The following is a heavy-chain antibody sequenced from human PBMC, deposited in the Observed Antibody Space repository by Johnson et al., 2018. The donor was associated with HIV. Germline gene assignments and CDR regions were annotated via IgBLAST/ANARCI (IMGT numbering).Heavy chain of an antibody. CDR2: IKSNTDGGTI. J-gene: IGHJ3*02. Sequence: EVQLVESGGGVVQPGRSLRLSCAASGFIFSHAWMSWVRQAPGKGLEWVGRIKSNTDGGTIDYAAPVKGRFTVSRDDSKNTLYVQMNSLKTEDTAVYYCATDRGYYDSSGYARVFDIWGQGTMVTVSS. CDR1: GFIFSHAW. CDR3: ATDRGYYDSSGYARVFDI. D-gene: IGHD3-22*01. V-gene: IGHV3-15*01.